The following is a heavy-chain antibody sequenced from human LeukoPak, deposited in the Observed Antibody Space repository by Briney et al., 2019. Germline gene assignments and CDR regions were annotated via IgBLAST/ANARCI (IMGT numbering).Heavy chain of an antibody. CDR1: GGSISSYY. CDR2: ISDIGSI. J-gene: IGHJ4*02. D-gene: IGHD2-8*01. CDR3: AGHHPRNAVDF. Sequence: SETLSLTCTVSGGSISSYYWSWIPPPPGKGLEWIAYISDIGSINYNPSLKSRVTISLDTSKNQFSLKLSSVTAADTAVYYCAGHHPRNAVDFWGQGTLVTVSS. V-gene: IGHV4-59*08.